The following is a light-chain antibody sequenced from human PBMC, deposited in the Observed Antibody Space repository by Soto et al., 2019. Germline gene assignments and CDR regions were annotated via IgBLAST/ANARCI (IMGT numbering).Light chain of an antibody. Sequence: DIQMTQSPSSLSASVGDRVTITCRASQSINSYLNWYQQKPGKAPKLLIYAASSLQSGVPSGFSGSGSGTDFTLTISSLQPEDFATYYCQQSYSTPQTFGQGTKVDIK. V-gene: IGKV1-39*01. CDR1: QSINSY. CDR2: AAS. CDR3: QQSYSTPQT. J-gene: IGKJ1*01.